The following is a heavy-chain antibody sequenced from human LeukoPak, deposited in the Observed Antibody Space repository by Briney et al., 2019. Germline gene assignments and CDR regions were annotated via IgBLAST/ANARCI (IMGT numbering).Heavy chain of an antibody. CDR2: IYSGGST. Sequence: GGSLRLSCAASGFTVSSNYMSWVRQAPGKGLEWVSVIYSGGSTYYADSVKGRFTISRDNSKNTLYLQMNSLRAEDTAVYYCARDGSSSFREGYWGQGTLVTVSS. J-gene: IGHJ4*02. CDR1: GFTVSSNY. V-gene: IGHV3-66*02. D-gene: IGHD6-6*01. CDR3: ARDGSSSFREGY.